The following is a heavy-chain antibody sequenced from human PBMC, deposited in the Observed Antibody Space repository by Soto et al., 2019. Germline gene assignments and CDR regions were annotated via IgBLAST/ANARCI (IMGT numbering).Heavy chain of an antibody. Sequence: QITLKEAGPTLVKPTQTLTLTCSFSGFSLITSGVGVGWIRQPPGKALEWLALIYWDDDKGYSTSLKSRLTXTXXTPQNQVVLTMTNMDPVDTATYYCAHTMAPRIFDYWGQGTLVTVSS. J-gene: IGHJ4*02. CDR3: AHTMAPRIFDY. CDR1: GFSLITSGVG. V-gene: IGHV2-5*02. CDR2: IYWDDDK.